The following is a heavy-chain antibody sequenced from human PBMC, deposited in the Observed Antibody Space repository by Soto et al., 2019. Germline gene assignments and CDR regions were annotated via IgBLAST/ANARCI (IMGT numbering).Heavy chain of an antibody. V-gene: IGHV1-2*02. CDR2: IYPNTETT. Sequence: ASTKFSCKASGYSFSGYYIQWVRPAPGQGPEWLGWIYPNTETTDSSKKFQGRVTMTSDMSTRTVYMELRDLRSDDTAVYYCVSLQTSGWPGVHWGQGTLVTAPQ. J-gene: IGHJ4*02. CDR1: GYSFSGYY. D-gene: IGHD6-25*01. CDR3: VSLQTSGWPGVH.